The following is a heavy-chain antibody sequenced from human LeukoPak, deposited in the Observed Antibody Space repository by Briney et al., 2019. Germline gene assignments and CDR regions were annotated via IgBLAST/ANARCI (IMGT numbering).Heavy chain of an antibody. CDR2: INSDGSAT. CDR3: ARDLVGDYCDNSCYYYAN. J-gene: IGHJ4*02. CDR1: GFTFNNYW. Sequence: GGSLRLSCAASGFTFNNYWMHWVRQAPGKGLVWVSRINSDGSATSYADSVKGRFTISRDNAKNTLYLQMNTLRAEDTAVYFCARDLVGDYCDNSCYYYANWGQGTLVTVSS. D-gene: IGHD3-22*01. V-gene: IGHV3-74*01.